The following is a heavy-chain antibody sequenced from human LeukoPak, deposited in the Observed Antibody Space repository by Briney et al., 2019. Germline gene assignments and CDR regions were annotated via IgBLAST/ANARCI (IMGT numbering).Heavy chain of an antibody. D-gene: IGHD2-21*02. Sequence: GRSLRLACSASGFTFSGYWTQWVRPAPGKGLQWVANINYGGSDRYYVDSVKGRFTISRDNAKNSLYLQMNSLTVEDTAVYYCTRGDPDYWGQGTLVTVSS. CDR3: TRGDPDY. V-gene: IGHV3-7*01. CDR2: INYGGSDR. CDR1: GFTFSGYW. J-gene: IGHJ4*02.